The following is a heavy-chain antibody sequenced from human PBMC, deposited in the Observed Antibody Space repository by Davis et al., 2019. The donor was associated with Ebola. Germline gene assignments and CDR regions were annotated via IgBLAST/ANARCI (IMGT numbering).Heavy chain of an antibody. D-gene: IGHD3-9*01. Sequence: MPSETLSLTCAVSGGSISSSNWWSWVRQPPVKGLEWIGEIYHSGSTNYNPSLKSRVTISVDKSKNQFSLKLSSVTAADTAVYYCARDRLLYDILTGYRGADYWGQGTLDTVSS. V-gene: IGHV4-4*02. CDR3: ARDRLLYDILTGYRGADY. CDR2: IYHSGST. J-gene: IGHJ4*02. CDR1: GGSISSSNW.